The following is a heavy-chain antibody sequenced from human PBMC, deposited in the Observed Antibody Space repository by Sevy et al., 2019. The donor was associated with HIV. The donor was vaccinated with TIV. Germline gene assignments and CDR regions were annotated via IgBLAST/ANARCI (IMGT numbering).Heavy chain of an antibody. CDR3: AADRVSPSFYYYYGMHV. D-gene: IGHD3-10*01. V-gene: IGHV1-58*01. CDR1: GFTFTSSA. J-gene: IGHJ6*02. Sequence: ASVKVSCKASGFTFTSSAVQWVRQARGQRLEWIGWIVVGSGNTNYAQKFQERVTITRDMSTSTAYMELSSLRSEDTAVYYCAADRVSPSFYYYYGMHVWGQGTTVTVSS. CDR2: IVVGSGNT.